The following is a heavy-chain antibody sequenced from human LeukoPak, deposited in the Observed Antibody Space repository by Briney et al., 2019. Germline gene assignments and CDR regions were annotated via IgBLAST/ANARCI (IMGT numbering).Heavy chain of an antibody. D-gene: IGHD3-10*01. CDR1: GGSFSGYY. CDR3: ARVEGTMVRGARNRDFDY. CDR2: INHSGST. Sequence: PSETLSLTCAVYGGSFSGYYWSWIRQPPGKGLEWIGEINHSGSTNYNPSLKSRVTISVDTSKNQFSLKLSSVTAADTAVYYCARVEGTMVRGARNRDFDYWGQGTLVTVSS. V-gene: IGHV4-34*01. J-gene: IGHJ4*02.